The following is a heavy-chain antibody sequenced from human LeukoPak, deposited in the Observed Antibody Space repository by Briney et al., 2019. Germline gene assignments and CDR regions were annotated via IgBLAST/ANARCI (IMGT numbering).Heavy chain of an antibody. CDR3: ARAVLRYFDWFSFRGLAATNWLDP. J-gene: IGHJ5*02. CDR1: GFTVSSNS. V-gene: IGHV3-53*01. CDR2: IYSDNT. D-gene: IGHD3-9*01. Sequence: GGSLRLSCTVSGFTVSSNSMSWVRQAPGKGLEWVSFIYSDNTHYSDSVKGRFTISRDNSKNTLYLQMNSLRAEDTAVYYCARAVLRYFDWFSFRGLAATNWLDPWGQGTLVTVSS.